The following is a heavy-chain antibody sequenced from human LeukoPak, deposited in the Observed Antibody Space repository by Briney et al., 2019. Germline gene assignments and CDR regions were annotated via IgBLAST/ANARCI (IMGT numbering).Heavy chain of an antibody. D-gene: IGHD2-2*01. V-gene: IGHV4-38-2*02. CDR1: GYSISSGYY. Sequence: SETLSLTCAVSGYSISSGYYWGWIRPPPGKGLEWIGSIYHSGSTYYNPSLKSRVTISVDTSKNQFSLKLSSVTAADTAVYYCARDLGSSDYWGQVTLVTVSS. CDR2: IYHSGST. CDR3: ARDLGSSDY. J-gene: IGHJ4*02.